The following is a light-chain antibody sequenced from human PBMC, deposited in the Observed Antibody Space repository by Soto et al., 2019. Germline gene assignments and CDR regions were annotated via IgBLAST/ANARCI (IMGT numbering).Light chain of an antibody. CDR2: EVT. Sequence: QAVVTQPPSASGSPGQSVTISCTGTSSDVGAYNYVSWYQQHPGKAPKLMIYEVTKRPSGVPDRFSGSKSGNTASLTVSGLQAEDEADYYCSSYASSNNLVFGGGTKLTVL. CDR3: SSYASSNNLV. J-gene: IGLJ2*01. V-gene: IGLV2-8*01. CDR1: SSDVGAYNY.